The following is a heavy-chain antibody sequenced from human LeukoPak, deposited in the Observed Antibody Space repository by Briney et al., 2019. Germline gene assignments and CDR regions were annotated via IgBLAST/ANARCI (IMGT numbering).Heavy chain of an antibody. Sequence: GESLKISCKGSGYSFTSYWIGWVRQMPGKGLEWMGIIYPGDSDTRYSPSFQGQVTISADKSISTAYLQWSSLKASDTAMYYCARQWYCSGGSCYSGWFDPWGQGTLVTVSS. CDR3: ARQWYCSGGSCYSGWFDP. CDR2: IYPGDSDT. D-gene: IGHD2-15*01. J-gene: IGHJ5*02. V-gene: IGHV5-51*01. CDR1: GYSFTSYW.